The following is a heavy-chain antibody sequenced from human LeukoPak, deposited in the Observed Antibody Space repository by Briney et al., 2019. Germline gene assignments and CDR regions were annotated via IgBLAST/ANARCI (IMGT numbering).Heavy chain of an antibody. Sequence: PSETLSLTCAVSGGSISSSNWWSWVRQPPGKGLEWIGEIYHSGSTNYNPSLKSRVTISVDKSKNQFSLKLSSVTAADTAVYYCAREGFPFEDYYYYYMDVWGKGTTVTVSS. J-gene: IGHJ6*03. V-gene: IGHV4-4*02. D-gene: IGHD3-10*01. CDR3: AREGFPFEDYYYYYMDV. CDR1: GGSISSSNW. CDR2: IYHSGST.